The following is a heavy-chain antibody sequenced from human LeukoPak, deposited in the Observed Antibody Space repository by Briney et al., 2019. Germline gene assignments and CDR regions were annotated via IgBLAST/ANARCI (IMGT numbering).Heavy chain of an antibody. CDR3: AKGRTGIRSIDY. V-gene: IGHV3-30-3*01. Sequence: GGSLRLSCAASGFTFSSYAMHWVRQAPGKGLEWVAVISYDGSNKYYADSVKGRFTISRDNSKNTLYLQMNSLRAEDTAVYYCAKGRTGIRSIDYWGQGTLVTVSS. CDR2: ISYDGSNK. CDR1: GFTFSSYA. D-gene: IGHD7-27*01. J-gene: IGHJ4*02.